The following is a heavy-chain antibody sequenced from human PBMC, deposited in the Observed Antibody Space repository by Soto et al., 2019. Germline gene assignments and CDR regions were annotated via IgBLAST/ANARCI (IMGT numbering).Heavy chain of an antibody. J-gene: IGHJ4*02. CDR3: ARRSSGWYFDY. CDR1: GFTFSSYA. D-gene: IGHD6-19*01. V-gene: IGHV3-23*01. CDR2: ISGSGGST. Sequence: EVQLLESGGGLVQPGGSLRLSCAASGFTFSSYAMSWVRQAPGKGLEWVSAISGSGGSTYYADSVKGRFTISRDNSKNTLYLQMNSLRAEETAGYYCARRSSGWYFDYLGQGTLVTVSS.